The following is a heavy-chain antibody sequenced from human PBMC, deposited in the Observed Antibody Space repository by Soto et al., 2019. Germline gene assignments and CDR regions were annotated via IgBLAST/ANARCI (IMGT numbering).Heavy chain of an antibody. CDR3: TTVEPPHYYDSSGAFDI. CDR1: GFTFSNAW. V-gene: IGHV3-15*07. Sequence: GGSLRLSCAASGFTFSNAWMNWVRQAPGKGLEWVGRIKSKTDGGTTDYAAPVKGRFTISRDDSKNTLYLQMNSLKTEDTAVYYCTTVEPPHYYDSSGAFDIWGQGTMVTVSS. CDR2: IKSKTDGGTT. D-gene: IGHD3-22*01. J-gene: IGHJ3*02.